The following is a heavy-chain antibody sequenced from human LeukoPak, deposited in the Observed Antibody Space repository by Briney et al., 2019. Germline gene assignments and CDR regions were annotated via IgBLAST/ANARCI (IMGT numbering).Heavy chain of an antibody. D-gene: IGHD3-10*01. CDR3: AKDSAFYYIDV. Sequence: GGSLRLSCAASGFTFNNYGMHWVRQAPGKGLEWVAFIRYNGNNQYYADSVKGRFTISRDDSKNTLYLQMNSLKGDDTAVYYCAKDSAFYYIDVWGKGTTVIISS. V-gene: IGHV3-30*02. J-gene: IGHJ6*03. CDR1: GFTFNNYG. CDR2: IRYNGNNQ.